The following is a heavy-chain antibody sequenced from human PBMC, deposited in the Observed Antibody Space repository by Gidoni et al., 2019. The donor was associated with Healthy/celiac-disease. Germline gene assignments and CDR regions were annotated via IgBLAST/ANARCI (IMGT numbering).Heavy chain of an antibody. V-gene: IGHV3-30-3*01. Sequence: QVQLVESGGGGVQPGGSLRLSCAASGFTFSSYAMHWVRQAPGKGLEWVAVISYDGSNKYYADSVKGRFTISRDNSKNTLYLQMNSLRAEDTAVYYCARAITVTTGTVPFDYWGQGTLVTVSS. J-gene: IGHJ4*02. CDR3: ARAITVTTGTVPFDY. D-gene: IGHD4-4*01. CDR2: ISYDGSNK. CDR1: GFTFSSYA.